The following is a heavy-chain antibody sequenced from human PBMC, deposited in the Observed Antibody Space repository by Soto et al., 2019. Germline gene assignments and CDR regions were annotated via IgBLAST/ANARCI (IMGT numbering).Heavy chain of an antibody. Sequence: GGSLRLSCAASGFTFSSYGMHWVRQAPGKGLEWVAVISYDGSNKYYADSVKGRFTISRDNSKNTLYLQMNSLRAEDTAVYYCAKRTGDFDYWGQGTLVTVSS. CDR3: AKRTGDFDY. J-gene: IGHJ4*02. V-gene: IGHV3-30*18. CDR2: ISYDGSNK. CDR1: GFTFSSYG.